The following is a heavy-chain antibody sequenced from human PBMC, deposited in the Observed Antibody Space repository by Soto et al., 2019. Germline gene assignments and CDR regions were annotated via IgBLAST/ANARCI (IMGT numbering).Heavy chain of an antibody. CDR1: GGSISSYY. CDR2: IYYSGST. CDR3: ARPDSSGSFEYFQH. Sequence: SETLSLTCTVSGGSISSYYWSWIRQPPGKGLEWIGYIYYSGSTNYNPSLKSRVTISVDTSKNQFSLKLSSVTAADTAVYYCARPDSSGSFEYFQHWGQGTLVTVSS. J-gene: IGHJ1*01. V-gene: IGHV4-59*08. D-gene: IGHD3-22*01.